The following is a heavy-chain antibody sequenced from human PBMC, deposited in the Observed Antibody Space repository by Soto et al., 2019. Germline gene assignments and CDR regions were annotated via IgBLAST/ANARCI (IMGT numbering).Heavy chain of an antibody. Sequence: EVQLLESGGGLVQPGGSLRLSCAASGSISTTTPLSWVRQAPGKGLEWVSTISGRGTNTYYADSVKGRFIISRDNLKNTVNLQMNGLGVEDTVIYYCATSFRYFDNWGQGTRVTVSS. CDR2: ISGRGTNT. J-gene: IGHJ4*02. CDR1: GSISTTTP. CDR3: ATSFRYFDN. V-gene: IGHV3-23*01.